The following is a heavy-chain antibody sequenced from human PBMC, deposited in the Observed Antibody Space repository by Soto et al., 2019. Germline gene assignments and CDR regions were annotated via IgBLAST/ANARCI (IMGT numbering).Heavy chain of an antibody. CDR1: GFTFSAYE. J-gene: IGHJ4*02. CDR3: AREWRPPLAACDY. Sequence: VGSLRLSCAASGFTFSAYEMNWVRQAPGKGLEWVSYISSSGNTIYYADSVKGRFTISRDNAKNSLYLQMNSLRVEDTAVYYCAREWRPPLAACDYWGQGSQVTVSS. CDR2: ISSSGNTI. V-gene: IGHV3-48*03. D-gene: IGHD3-3*01.